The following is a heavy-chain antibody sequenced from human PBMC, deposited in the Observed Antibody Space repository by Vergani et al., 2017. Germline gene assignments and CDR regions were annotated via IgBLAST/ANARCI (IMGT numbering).Heavy chain of an antibody. V-gene: IGHV3-30*04. CDR3: AKADITSYDY. D-gene: IGHD3-10*01. CDR2: ISYDGGNK. J-gene: IGHJ4*02. Sequence: QVQLVESGGGVVQPGRSLRLSCAASGFTFSSYAMHWVRQAPGKGLEWVAVISYDGGNKYYADSVKGRFTISRDNSKNTLYLQMNSLRAEDTAVYYCAKADITSYDYWGQGTLVTVSS. CDR1: GFTFSSYA.